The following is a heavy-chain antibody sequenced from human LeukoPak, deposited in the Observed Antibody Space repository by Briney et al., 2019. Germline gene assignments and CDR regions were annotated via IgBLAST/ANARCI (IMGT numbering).Heavy chain of an antibody. V-gene: IGHV4-4*07. CDR2: VYASGST. CDR3: ARDGAAPFPAY. D-gene: IGHD1-26*01. Sequence: PSETLSLTCIVSGGSISGYYWSWTRQSAGRGLEYIGRVYASGSTDYSPSVESRVTMSVDTSKNQLSLRLTSVTAADTASYYCARDGAAPFPAYWARGPLVPFPS. CDR1: GGSISGYY. J-gene: IGHJ4*02.